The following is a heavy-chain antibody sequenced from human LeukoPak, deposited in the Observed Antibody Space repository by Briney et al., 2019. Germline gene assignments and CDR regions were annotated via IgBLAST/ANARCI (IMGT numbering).Heavy chain of an antibody. CDR3: ARDDDYDILTGFKNIDY. V-gene: IGHV3-48*04. CDR2: ISSSSSTI. J-gene: IGHJ4*02. D-gene: IGHD3-9*01. Sequence: PGGSLRLSCAASGFTFSSYSMNWVRQAPGKGLEWVSYISSSSSTIYYADSVKGRFTISRDNAKNSLYLQMNSLRAEDTAVYYCARDDDYDILTGFKNIDYWGQGTLVTVSS. CDR1: GFTFSSYS.